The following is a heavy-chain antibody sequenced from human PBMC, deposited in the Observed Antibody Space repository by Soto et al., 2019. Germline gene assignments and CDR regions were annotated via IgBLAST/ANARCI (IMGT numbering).Heavy chain of an antibody. J-gene: IGHJ6*03. CDR2: ISWNSGSI. CDR3: AKDKGSGSYLGYYYYMDV. Sequence: SLRLSCAASGFTFDDYAMHWVRQAPGKGLEWVSGISWNSGSIGYADSVKGRFTISRDNAKNSLYLQMNSLRAEDTALYYCAKDKGSGSYLGYYYYMDVWGKGTTVTVSS. D-gene: IGHD3-10*01. V-gene: IGHV3-9*01. CDR1: GFTFDDYA.